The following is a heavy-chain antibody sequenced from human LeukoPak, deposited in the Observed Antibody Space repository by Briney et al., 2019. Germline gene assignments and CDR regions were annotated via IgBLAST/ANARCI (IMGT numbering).Heavy chain of an antibody. J-gene: IGHJ4*02. V-gene: IGHV3-74*01. CDR1: GLTFSSHW. CDR3: ARVGAPNPPR. Sequence: PGGSLRLSCAASGLTFSSHWMHWVRQAPGKGLVWVSRITNDGSSTTYADSVKGRFTISRDNAKSTVYLQMNSLRAEDTAVYYCARVGAPNPPRWGQGTLVTVSS. CDR2: ITNDGSST. D-gene: IGHD3-16*01.